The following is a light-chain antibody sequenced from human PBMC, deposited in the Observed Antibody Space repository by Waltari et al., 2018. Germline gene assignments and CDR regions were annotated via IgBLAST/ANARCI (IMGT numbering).Light chain of an antibody. V-gene: IGLV2-14*03. CDR1: SGDIGAYNF. Sequence: QSALTQPASVSGSPGQSITISCTGTSGDIGAYNFVSWYQQHPGRAPKLMIYDVSNRPSGVSSRFSGSKSGNTASLTISGLQAEGEADYFCSSFTTSSTLSFGGGTKLTVL. CDR3: SSFTTSSTLS. J-gene: IGLJ2*01. CDR2: DVS.